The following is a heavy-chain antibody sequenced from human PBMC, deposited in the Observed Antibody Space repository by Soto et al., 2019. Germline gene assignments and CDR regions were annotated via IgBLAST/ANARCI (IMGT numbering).Heavy chain of an antibody. CDR3: SRDKGDGSGSYYGY. Sequence: QVQLVQSGAEVKKPGASVKVACKASGYTFTSYGINWVRQAPGPGLEWMGWISAYNGNTNYAQKLQGRGTMTTDTYTSTAYREQRSLRSDDSALFYCSRDKGDGSGSYYGYCGQGTLVTVSS. J-gene: IGHJ4*02. D-gene: IGHD3-10*01. CDR2: ISAYNGNT. V-gene: IGHV1-18*01. CDR1: GYTFTSYG.